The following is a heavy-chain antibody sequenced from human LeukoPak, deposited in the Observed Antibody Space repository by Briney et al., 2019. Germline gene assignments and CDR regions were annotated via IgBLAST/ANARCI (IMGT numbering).Heavy chain of an antibody. V-gene: IGHV4-39*07. D-gene: IGHD6-6*01. CDR3: ARGPPTYSSSALFDY. CDR1: GGSISSGGYY. J-gene: IGHJ4*02. CDR2: INHSGST. Sequence: SETLSLTCTVSGGSISSGGYYWSWIRQPPGKGLEWIGEINHSGSTNYNPSLKSRVTISVDTSRNQFSLKLSSVTAADTAVYYCARGPPTYSSSALFDYWGQGTLVTVSS.